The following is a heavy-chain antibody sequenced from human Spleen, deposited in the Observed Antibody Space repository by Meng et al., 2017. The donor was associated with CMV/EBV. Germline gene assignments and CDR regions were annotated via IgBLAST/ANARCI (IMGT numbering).Heavy chain of an antibody. CDR1: GFTFNDHY. CDR3: ARDRTGSGSNSDY. V-gene: IGHV3-11*04. CDR2: ISSSGSIS. D-gene: IGHD3-10*01. Sequence: GESLKISCAASGFTFNDHYMTWIRLAPGKGLEWISYISSSGSISYYADSVKGRFTISRDNAKKSLNLQMNSLRAEDTAVYYCARDRTGSGSNSDYWGQGTLVTVSS. J-gene: IGHJ4*02.